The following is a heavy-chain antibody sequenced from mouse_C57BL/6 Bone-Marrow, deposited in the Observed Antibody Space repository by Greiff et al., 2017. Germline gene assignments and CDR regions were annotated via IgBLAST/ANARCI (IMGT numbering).Heavy chain of an antibody. J-gene: IGHJ2*01. Sequence: VQLQQSGAELVRPGASVKLSCKASGYTFTDYYINWVKQRPGQGLEWIARIYPGSGNTYYNEKFKGKATLTAEKSSSTAYMQLSSLTSEDSAVYFCARGPRDYWGQGTTLTVSS. CDR1: GYTFTDYY. CDR2: IYPGSGNT. V-gene: IGHV1-76*01. CDR3: ARGPRDY.